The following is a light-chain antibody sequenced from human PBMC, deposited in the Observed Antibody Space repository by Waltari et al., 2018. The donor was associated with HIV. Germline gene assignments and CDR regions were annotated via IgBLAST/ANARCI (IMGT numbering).Light chain of an antibody. V-gene: IGLV3-19*01. CDR2: GAN. CDR1: SLRSFF. CDR3: HSRDTNSDHYV. J-gene: IGLJ1*01. Sequence: SSELTQDPVVSVALGQTINITCQGDSLRSFFANWYQQRPGQAPVLVVYGANRRPSGIPDRCSASNSGNTSSLIISDSQAVDEADYYCHSRDTNSDHYVFGGGTRVIV.